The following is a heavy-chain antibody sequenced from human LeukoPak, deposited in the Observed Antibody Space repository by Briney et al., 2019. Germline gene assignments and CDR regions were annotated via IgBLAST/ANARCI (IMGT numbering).Heavy chain of an antibody. CDR1: GFTFSSYS. Sequence: GGSLRLSCAASGFTFSSYSMNWVRQAPGKGLEWVSSISSSSSYIYYADSAKGRFTISRDNAKNSLYLQMNSLRAEDTAVYYCASHHTNWGSDYWGQGTLVTVSS. J-gene: IGHJ4*02. CDR3: ASHHTNWGSDY. D-gene: IGHD7-27*01. CDR2: ISSSSSYI. V-gene: IGHV3-21*01.